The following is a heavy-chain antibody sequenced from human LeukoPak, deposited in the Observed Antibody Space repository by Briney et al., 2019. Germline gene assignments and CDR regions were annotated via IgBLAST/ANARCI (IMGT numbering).Heavy chain of an antibody. Sequence: ASVKVSFKATGYTFTSYGISWVRQAPGQGLEWMGWISAYNGNTNYAQKLQGRVTMTTDTSTSTAYMELRSLRSDDTAVYYCARVQNDYVWGSYRYYGMDVWGQGTTVTVSS. J-gene: IGHJ6*02. CDR2: ISAYNGNT. CDR3: ARVQNDYVWGSYRYYGMDV. V-gene: IGHV1-18*01. D-gene: IGHD3-16*02. CDR1: GYTFTSYG.